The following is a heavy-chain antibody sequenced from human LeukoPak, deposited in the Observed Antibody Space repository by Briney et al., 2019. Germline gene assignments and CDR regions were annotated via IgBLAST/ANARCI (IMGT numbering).Heavy chain of an antibody. V-gene: IGHV1-69*05. J-gene: IGHJ4*02. Sequence: SVKVSCKASGGTFSSYAISWVRQAPGQGLEWMGGIIPIFGTANYAQKFQGRVTITTDESTSTACMELSSLRSEDTAVYYCARDRYYDSSGYNHDYWGQGTLVTVSS. CDR1: GGTFSSYA. D-gene: IGHD3-22*01. CDR2: IIPIFGTA. CDR3: ARDRYYDSSGYNHDY.